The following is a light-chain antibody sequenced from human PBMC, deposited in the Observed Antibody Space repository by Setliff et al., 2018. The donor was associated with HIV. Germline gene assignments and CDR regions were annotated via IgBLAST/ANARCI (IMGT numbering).Light chain of an antibody. V-gene: IGLV2-11*01. CDR3: CSYVGSYNYI. CDR2: DVS. CDR1: TSDVGNYNY. Sequence: QSALTQPRSVSGSPGQTVTLSCTGSTSDVGNYNYVSWYQQYPGKAPKLIIFDVSRRPSRVPDRFSGSKSQNTASLTISGLQPEDEADYYCCSYVGSYNYIFGTGTKVTVL. J-gene: IGLJ1*01.